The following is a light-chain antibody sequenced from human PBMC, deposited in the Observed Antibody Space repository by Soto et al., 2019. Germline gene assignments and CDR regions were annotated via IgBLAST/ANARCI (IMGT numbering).Light chain of an antibody. Sequence: QSVLTQPPSASGSPGLSVTISCTGTSSDVGGDNYVSWYQQHPGKAPKHMIYEVSKRPSGVPDRFSGSKSGNTSSLTVSGLQAEDEAHYYCGSYAGSNNVFGTGTKLTVL. CDR2: EVS. J-gene: IGLJ1*01. CDR3: GSYAGSNNV. CDR1: SSDVGGDNY. V-gene: IGLV2-8*01.